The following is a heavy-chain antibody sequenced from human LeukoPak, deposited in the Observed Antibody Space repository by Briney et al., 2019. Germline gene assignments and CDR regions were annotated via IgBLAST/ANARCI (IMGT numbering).Heavy chain of an antibody. J-gene: IGHJ4*02. CDR1: GGSISSSNW. CDR2: IYHSGST. V-gene: IGHV4-4*02. D-gene: IGHD6-13*01. CDR3: ARGDMVPGIAAAGTLGHQ. Sequence: SETLSLTCAVSGGSISSSNWWSWVRQPPGKGLEWIGEIYHSGSTNYNPSLKSRVTISVDKSKNQFSLKLSSVTAADTAVYYCARGDMVPGIAAAGTLGHQWGQGTLVTVSS.